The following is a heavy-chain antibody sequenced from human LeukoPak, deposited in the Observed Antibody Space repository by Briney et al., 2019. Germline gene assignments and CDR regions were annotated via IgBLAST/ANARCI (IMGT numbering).Heavy chain of an antibody. CDR1: GYIFTNYD. CDR3: ASGSASGSHRTS. V-gene: IGHV1-8*01. Sequence: ASVKVSCKASGYIFTNYDINWVRPAIGQGLDWMGWMNPNSGNTGYAQKFQGRVTMTRNTSIGTAYMEMSSLTSEDTAVYFCASGSASGSHRTSWGQGTLVTVSS. J-gene: IGHJ5*02. CDR2: MNPNSGNT. D-gene: IGHD3-10*01.